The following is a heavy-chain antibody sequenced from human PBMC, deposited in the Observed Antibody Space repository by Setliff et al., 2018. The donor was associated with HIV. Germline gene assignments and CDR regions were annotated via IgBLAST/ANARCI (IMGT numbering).Heavy chain of an antibody. J-gene: IGHJ4*02. CDR3: TRSYYH. CDR2: IGITTYGGTT. Sequence: GGSLRLSCAGSDFNFGDFTVSWVRQAPGKGLEWVASIGITTYGGTTDYAATVKGRFTISRDDSKRMVYLEMNSLTSEDTAVYFCTRSYYHWGQGTRVTVSS. V-gene: IGHV3-49*04. D-gene: IGHD3-10*01. CDR1: DFNFGDFT.